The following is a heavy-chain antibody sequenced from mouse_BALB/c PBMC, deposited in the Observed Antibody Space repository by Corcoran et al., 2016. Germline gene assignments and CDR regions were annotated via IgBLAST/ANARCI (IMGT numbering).Heavy chain of an antibody. CDR1: GFNIKDTY. CDR2: IDPANGNT. J-gene: IGHJ3*01. D-gene: IGHD3-2*01. V-gene: IGHV14-3*02. Sequence: EVQLQQSGAELVKPGASVKLSCTASGFNIKDTYMHWVKQRPEQGLEWIGRIDPANGNTKYDPKFQGKATITADTSSNTAYLQLSSLTSEDTAVYYCASQTALAACFAYWGQGTLVTVSA. CDR3: ASQTALAACFAY.